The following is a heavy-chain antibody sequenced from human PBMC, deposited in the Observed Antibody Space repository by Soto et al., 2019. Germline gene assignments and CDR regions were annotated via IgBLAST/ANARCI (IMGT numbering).Heavy chain of an antibody. CDR2: INHSGST. Sequence: QVQLQQWGAGLLKPSETLSLTCAVYGGSFSGYYWSWIRQPPGKGLEWIGEINHSGSTNYNPSLKRRVTISVDTSKNQFPLKLSSVTAADTAVYYCARAPFKSGYYYYNWFDPWGQGTLVTVSS. V-gene: IGHV4-34*01. J-gene: IGHJ5*02. D-gene: IGHD3-22*01. CDR1: GGSFSGYY. CDR3: ARAPFKSGYYYYNWFDP.